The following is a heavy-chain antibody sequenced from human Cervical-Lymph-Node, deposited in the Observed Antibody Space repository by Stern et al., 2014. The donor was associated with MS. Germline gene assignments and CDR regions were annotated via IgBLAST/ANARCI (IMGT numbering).Heavy chain of an antibody. CDR1: GFSLNDARMG. J-gene: IGHJ5*02. D-gene: IGHD3-3*01. CDR2: LFSYDEK. Sequence: QITLKESGPVVVKPAETLTLTCSVSGFSLNDARMGVSWIRQPPGTALEWLAQLFSYDEKSYNTSLESRLTISKDTSRSQVVLNMTNVDPADTATYYCARITTLFGAVLMGFDPWGQGTLVTVSS. CDR3: ARITTLFGAVLMGFDP. V-gene: IGHV2-26*01.